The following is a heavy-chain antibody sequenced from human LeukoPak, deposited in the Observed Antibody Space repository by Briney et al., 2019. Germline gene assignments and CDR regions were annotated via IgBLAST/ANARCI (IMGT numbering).Heavy chain of an antibody. V-gene: IGHV3-74*01. CDR3: ARAGDGYD. J-gene: IGHJ4*02. CDR1: GFTFSSYW. Sequence: QPAEPLTLSCAVSGFTFSSYWMHWVRQAPGQGLGWVSRINSDWSSTSYADSVTGRLTISRDNAKITLYLKMNSLRAEDTAVYYCARAGDGYDWGQGTLVTVSS. D-gene: IGHD5-24*01. CDR2: INSDWSST.